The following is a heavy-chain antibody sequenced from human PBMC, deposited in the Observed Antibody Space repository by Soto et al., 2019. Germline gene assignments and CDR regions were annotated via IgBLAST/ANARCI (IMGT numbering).Heavy chain of an antibody. CDR2: INPQTGGT. V-gene: IGHV1-2*02. D-gene: IGHD1-1*01. CDR1: GYTFTGYY. J-gene: IGHJ6*02. Sequence: ASVKVSCKASGYTFTGYYIHWVREAPGQGLEWMGWINPQTGGTSYAQKFQGRVTLSRDTSINTAYLELTRVRFDDAAVYFCARGGSTHYYYGLDVWGQGTTVTVSS. CDR3: ARGGSTHYYYGLDV.